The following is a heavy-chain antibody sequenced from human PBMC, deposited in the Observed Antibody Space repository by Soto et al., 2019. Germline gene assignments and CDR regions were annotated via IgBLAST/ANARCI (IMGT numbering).Heavy chain of an antibody. J-gene: IGHJ5*02. CDR2: IIPIFGTA. CDR3: ARDWGGAGNWFDP. V-gene: IGHV1-69*01. Sequence: QVQLVQSGAEVKKPGSSVKVSCKASGGTFSSYAISWVRQAPGQGLEWMGGIIPIFGTANYAQKFQGRVTITADESKGTAYMELSSLRSEDTAVNYCARDWGGAGNWFDPWGQGTLVTVSS. CDR1: GGTFSSYA. D-gene: IGHD2-21*01.